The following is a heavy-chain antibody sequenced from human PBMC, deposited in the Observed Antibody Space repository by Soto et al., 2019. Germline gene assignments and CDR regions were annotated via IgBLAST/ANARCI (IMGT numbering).Heavy chain of an antibody. CDR1: GFTFSSHA. J-gene: IGHJ4*01. Sequence: EVQLLESGGGLVQPGGSLRLSCAASGFTFSSHAMAWVRQAPGKGLEWVSAITNSGGSSYVADSVKGRFTISRDNSKIEGDLQMNSLRAEDTAVYDCAKDRLRDSASRAGFAYWGHGALVTGYS. D-gene: IGHD6-6*01. CDR2: ITNSGGSS. V-gene: IGHV3-23*01. CDR3: AKDRLRDSASRAGFAY.